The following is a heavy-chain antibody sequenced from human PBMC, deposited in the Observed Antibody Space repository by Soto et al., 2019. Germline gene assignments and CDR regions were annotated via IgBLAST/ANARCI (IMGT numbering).Heavy chain of an antibody. D-gene: IGHD4-4*01. Sequence: PSETLSLTCTVFGDSITSTNYHWGWIRQPPGKGLQWIGYIYYSGSTNYNPSLKSRVTISVDTSKNQFSLKLSSVTAADTAVYYCARDGDTVTNHNYYYYGMDVWGQGTTVTVSS. J-gene: IGHJ6*02. CDR1: GDSITSTNYH. V-gene: IGHV4-61*01. CDR2: IYYSGST. CDR3: ARDGDTVTNHNYYYYGMDV.